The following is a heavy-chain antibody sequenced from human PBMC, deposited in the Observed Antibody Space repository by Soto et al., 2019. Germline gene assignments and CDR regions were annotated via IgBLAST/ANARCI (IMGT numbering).Heavy chain of an antibody. CDR2: INPNSGGT. Sequence: ASVKVSCKASGYTFSSNAIHWVRQAPGQELEWMGWINPNSGGTNYAQKFQGRVTMTRDTSISTAYMELSRLRSDDTAVYYCARGYSGYDLGYWGQGTLVTVSS. CDR3: ARGYSGYDLGY. D-gene: IGHD5-12*01. V-gene: IGHV1-2*02. J-gene: IGHJ4*02. CDR1: GYTFSSNA.